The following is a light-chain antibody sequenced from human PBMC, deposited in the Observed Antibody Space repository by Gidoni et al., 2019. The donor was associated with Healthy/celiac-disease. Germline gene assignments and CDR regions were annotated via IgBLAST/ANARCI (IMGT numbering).Light chain of an antibody. J-gene: IGKJ1*01. V-gene: IGKV1-5*03. CDR2: KAS. Sequence: DIQMTQSPSTLSASVGDRVTITCRASQSISSWLAWYQQKPGKAPKRLIYKASSLESGVPSRFSGSGSGTEFTLTISSLQPDDFATYYCQQYNSYSPQFGQGTKVEIK. CDR1: QSISSW. CDR3: QQYNSYSPQ.